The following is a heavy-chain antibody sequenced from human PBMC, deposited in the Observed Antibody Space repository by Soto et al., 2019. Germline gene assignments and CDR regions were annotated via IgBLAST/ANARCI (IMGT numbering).Heavy chain of an antibody. CDR3: ARQYGSGSYWFDY. V-gene: IGHV4-39*01. Sequence: KSSETLSLTCTVSGGSISSSSYYWGWIRQPPGKGLEWIGSIYYSGSTYYNPSLKSRVTISVDTSKNQFSLKLSSVTAADTAVYYCARQYGSGSYWFDYWGQGTLVTVSS. J-gene: IGHJ4*02. CDR1: GGSISSSSYY. CDR2: IYYSGST. D-gene: IGHD3-10*01.